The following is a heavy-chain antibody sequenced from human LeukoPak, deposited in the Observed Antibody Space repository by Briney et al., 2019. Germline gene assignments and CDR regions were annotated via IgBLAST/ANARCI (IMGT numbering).Heavy chain of an antibody. CDR3: AKSLDSYDFWSGYHPFDY. CDR2: ISGSGGRT. Sequence: GGSLRLSCAASGFTFSSYAMSWVRQAPGKGLDWVSGISGSGGRTYYADSVRGRFTISRDNSKNTLYLQMNSLRAEATAVYYCAKSLDSYDFWSGYHPFDYWGQGTLVTVSS. J-gene: IGHJ4*02. V-gene: IGHV3-23*01. CDR1: GFTFSSYA. D-gene: IGHD3-3*01.